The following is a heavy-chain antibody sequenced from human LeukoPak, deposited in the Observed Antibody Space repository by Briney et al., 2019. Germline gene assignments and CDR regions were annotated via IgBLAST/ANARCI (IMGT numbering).Heavy chain of an antibody. CDR2: IYYSGGT. CDR3: GRVLLGASLDY. CDR1: GGSISSSSFH. J-gene: IGHJ4*02. Sequence: SETLSLTCTVSGGSISSSSFHWAWIRQPPGKGLEWIGSIYYSGGTYSNPSLKGRVTISVDTSKNQFSLKLSSVTATDTAVYYCGRVLLGASLDYWGQGTLVTVSS. V-gene: IGHV4-39*01. D-gene: IGHD1-26*01.